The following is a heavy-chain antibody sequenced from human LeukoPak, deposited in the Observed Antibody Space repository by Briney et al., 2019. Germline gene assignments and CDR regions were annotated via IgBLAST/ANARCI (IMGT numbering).Heavy chain of an antibody. D-gene: IGHD1-26*01. CDR2: IYYSGST. Sequence: SETLSLTCTVSGGSISSGDYYWSWIRQPPGEGLEWIGYIYYSGSTYYNPSLKSRVTISVDTSKNQFSLKLSSVTAADTAVYYCARESGSYYYFDYWGQGTLVTVSS. CDR1: GGSISSGDYY. J-gene: IGHJ4*02. V-gene: IGHV4-30-4*01. CDR3: ARESGSYYYFDY.